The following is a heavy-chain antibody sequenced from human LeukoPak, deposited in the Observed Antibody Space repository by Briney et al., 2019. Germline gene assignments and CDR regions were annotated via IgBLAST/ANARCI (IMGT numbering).Heavy chain of an antibody. D-gene: IGHD2-21*02. Sequence: SETLSLTCTVSGGSISCGGYYWSWIRQHPGKGLEWIGYIYYSGSTYYNPSLKSRVTISVDTSKNQFSLKLSSVTAADTAVYYCARGGGDYDDAFDIWGQGTMVTVSS. CDR2: IYYSGST. CDR3: ARGGGDYDDAFDI. V-gene: IGHV4-31*03. J-gene: IGHJ3*02. CDR1: GGSISCGGYY.